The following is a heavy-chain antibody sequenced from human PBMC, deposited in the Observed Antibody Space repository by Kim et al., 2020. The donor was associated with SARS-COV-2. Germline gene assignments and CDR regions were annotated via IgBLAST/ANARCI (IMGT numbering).Heavy chain of an antibody. V-gene: IGHV4-59*01. J-gene: IGHJ2*01. D-gene: IGHD3-16*01. Sequence: STNSNPSLKGRVTISLDTSKNQFSLKLSSVTAADTAVYYCARVGSWYFDLWGRGTLVTVSS. CDR2: ST. CDR3: ARVGSWYFDL.